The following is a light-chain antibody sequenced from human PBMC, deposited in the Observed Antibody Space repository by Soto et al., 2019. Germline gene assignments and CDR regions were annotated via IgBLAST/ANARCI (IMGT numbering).Light chain of an antibody. Sequence: EVVLTQSPGTLSLSPGEGATLSCRASQSVGGNNLAWYQQKPDQAPRLLLYGTSVRPTGIPDRFIGSGSETDFTLTISRLEPEDSAVYYCQQYETSPLTFGGGTKVEIK. CDR2: GTS. J-gene: IGKJ4*01. V-gene: IGKV3-20*01. CDR1: QSVGGNN. CDR3: QQYETSPLT.